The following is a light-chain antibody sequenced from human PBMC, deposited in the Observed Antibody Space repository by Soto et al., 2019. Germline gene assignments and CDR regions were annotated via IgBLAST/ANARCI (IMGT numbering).Light chain of an antibody. CDR1: QAISSN. CDR3: QQYNSWPT. J-gene: IGKJ1*01. Sequence: IVMTQSPATLSMSPGERATLPCRASQAISSNLAWYQQKPGQAPRLLIYGASTRATGIPARFSGSGSGTEFTLTISSLFSEDFAVYYCQQYNSWPTFGQGTKVDIK. V-gene: IGKV3-15*01. CDR2: GAS.